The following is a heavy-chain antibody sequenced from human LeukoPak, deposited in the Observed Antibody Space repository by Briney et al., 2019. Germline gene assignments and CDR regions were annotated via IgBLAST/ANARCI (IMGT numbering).Heavy chain of an antibody. J-gene: IGHJ6*02. CDR2: INPNSGGT. CDR3: ARDRAVTTLDGMDV. Sequence: ASVKVSCKASGYTFTGYYMHWVRQAPGQGLEWMGRINPNSGGTNYAQKFQGRVTMTRDTSISTAYMELSRLRSDDTAVYYCARDRAVTTLDGMDVWGQGTTVTVSS. D-gene: IGHD4-11*01. CDR1: GYTFTGYY. V-gene: IGHV1-2*06.